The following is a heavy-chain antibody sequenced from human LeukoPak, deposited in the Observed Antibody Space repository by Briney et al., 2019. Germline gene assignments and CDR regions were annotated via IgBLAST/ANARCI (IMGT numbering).Heavy chain of an antibody. D-gene: IGHD3-16*01. J-gene: IGHJ6*02. V-gene: IGHV1-24*01. Sequence: ASVKVSCKVSGYTLTELSIHWVRQAPGKGLEWMGGFDPEDGETIYAQKFQGRVTMTEDTSTDTAYMELSSLRFEDTAVYYCAKFGDSLYREGMDVWGQGTTVTVSS. CDR2: FDPEDGET. CDR1: GYTLTELS. CDR3: AKFGDSLYREGMDV.